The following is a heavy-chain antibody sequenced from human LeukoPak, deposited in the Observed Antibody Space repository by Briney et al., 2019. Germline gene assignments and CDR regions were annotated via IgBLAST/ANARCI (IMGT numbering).Heavy chain of an antibody. D-gene: IGHD3-3*01. J-gene: IGHJ4*02. Sequence: GGSLRLSCAASGFTFSSYGMHWVRQAPGKGLEWVAVIWYDGSNKYYADSVKGRFTISRDNSKNTLYLQMNSLRAEDTAVYYCARESGVVITHFDYWGQGTLVTVSS. V-gene: IGHV3-33*01. CDR1: GFTFSSYG. CDR2: IWYDGSNK. CDR3: ARESGVVITHFDY.